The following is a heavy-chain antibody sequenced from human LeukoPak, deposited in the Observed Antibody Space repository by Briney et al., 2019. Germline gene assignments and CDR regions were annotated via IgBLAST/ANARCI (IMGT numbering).Heavy chain of an antibody. CDR3: AKSTSPLYYYYGMDV. CDR2: IWYDGSNK. Sequence: HPGGSLRLSCAASGFTFSSYGMHWVRQAPGKGLEWVAVIWYDGSNKYYADSVKGRFTISRDNSKNTLYLQLNSLRAEDTAVYYCAKSTSPLYYYYGMDVWGQGTTVTVSS. D-gene: IGHD2-2*01. CDR1: GFTFSSYG. J-gene: IGHJ6*02. V-gene: IGHV3-33*06.